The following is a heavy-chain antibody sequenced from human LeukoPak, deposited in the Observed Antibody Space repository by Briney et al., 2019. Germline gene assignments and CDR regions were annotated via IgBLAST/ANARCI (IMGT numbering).Heavy chain of an antibody. J-gene: IGHJ4*02. V-gene: IGHV4-34*01. CDR2: VTHSGGI. CDR1: GGSFSGYS. D-gene: IGHD1-26*01. Sequence: SETLSLTCALYGGSFSGYSWTWIRQPPGKGLEWIGEVTHSGGINYNPSLSSRVTISADMSTKFFSLKLNSVNAADTAVYYCSRGVSKWESLDWGRGTLATVSP. CDR3: SRGVSKWESLD.